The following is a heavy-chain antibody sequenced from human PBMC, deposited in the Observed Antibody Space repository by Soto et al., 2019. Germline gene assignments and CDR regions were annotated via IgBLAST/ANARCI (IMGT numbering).Heavy chain of an antibody. CDR1: GYIFSTHG. CDR3: ARVQIVVVVGGTPADY. J-gene: IGHJ4*02. D-gene: IGHD2-15*01. Sequence: QVQLEQSGAEVKKSGASVKVSCKASGYIFSTHGINWVRQAPGQGLEWMGWINPYNGKTNYAQKFQGRGTITTETSRKTAYMEVRRLRSDDPAVYYCARVQIVVVVGGTPADYWGQGTLVTVSS. V-gene: IGHV1-18*01. CDR2: INPYNGKT.